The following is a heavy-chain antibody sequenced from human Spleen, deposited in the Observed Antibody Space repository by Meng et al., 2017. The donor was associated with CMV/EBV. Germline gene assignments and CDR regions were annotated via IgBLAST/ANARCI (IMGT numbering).Heavy chain of an antibody. CDR3: ARDRKGRRGYYGSGSSDYFDY. CDR1: GFTFSSSG. V-gene: IGHV3-33*05. Sequence: LSLTCAASGFTFSSSGIHWVRQAPGKGLEWVAFIPYDGSNKYYADSVKGRFTISRDNSKNTLYLQMNSLRAEDTAVYYCARDRKGRRGYYGSGSSDYFDYWGQGTLVTVSS. D-gene: IGHD3-10*01. CDR2: IPYDGSNK. J-gene: IGHJ4*02.